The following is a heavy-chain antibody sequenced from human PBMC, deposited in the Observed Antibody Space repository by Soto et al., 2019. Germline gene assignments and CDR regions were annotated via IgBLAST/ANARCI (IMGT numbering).Heavy chain of an antibody. D-gene: IGHD3-10*01. CDR3: AQDLIRGDASIDFDY. CDR2: IFAGGGST. CDR1: GFTFSNYA. J-gene: IGHJ4*02. V-gene: IGHV3-23*01. Sequence: GGSLRLSCAPSGFTFSNYAMFWVRQAPGKGLEWVSTIFAGGGSTYYADSVKGRFTISRDNSKNILFLQMDSLRAEDTAVYFCAQDLIRGDASIDFDYWGQGTMVTVYS.